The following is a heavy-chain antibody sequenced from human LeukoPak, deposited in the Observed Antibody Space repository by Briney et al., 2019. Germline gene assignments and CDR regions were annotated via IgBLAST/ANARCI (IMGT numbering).Heavy chain of an antibody. J-gene: IGHJ4*02. V-gene: IGHV1-18*01. D-gene: IGHD2-21*02. CDR2: ISAYNGNT. CDR3: ARDSSPAVTAIGGY. Sequence: ASVKVSCKASGYTFTSYGISWVRQAPGQGLEWMGWISAYNGNTNYAQKLQGRVTMTTDTSTSTDYMELRSLRSDDTAVYYCARDSSPAVTAIGGYWGQGTLVTVSS. CDR1: GYTFTSYG.